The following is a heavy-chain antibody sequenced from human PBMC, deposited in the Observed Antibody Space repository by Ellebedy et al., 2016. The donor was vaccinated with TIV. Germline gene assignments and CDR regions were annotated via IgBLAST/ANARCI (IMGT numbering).Heavy chain of an antibody. CDR2: IIPILGIA. V-gene: IGHV1-69*04. CDR1: GGTFSSYA. D-gene: IGHD2-2*02. Sequence: SVKVSXXASGGTFSSYAISWVRQAPGQGLEWMGRIIPILGIANYAQKFQERVTITRDMSTSTAYMGLSSLRSEDTAVYYCAALRHCSSTSCYKVGWFNPWGQGTLVTVSS. CDR3: AALRHCSSTSCYKVGWFNP. J-gene: IGHJ5*02.